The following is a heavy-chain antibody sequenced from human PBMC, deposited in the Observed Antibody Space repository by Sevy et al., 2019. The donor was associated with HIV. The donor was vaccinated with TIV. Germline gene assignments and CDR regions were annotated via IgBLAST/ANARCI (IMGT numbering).Heavy chain of an antibody. CDR1: GFTFREYS. V-gene: IGHV3-48*01. J-gene: IGHJ5*02. CDR3: ARSLAAAENWFDP. CDR2: ISGSSTTI. D-gene: IGHD6-13*01. Sequence: GGSLRLSCVGSGFTFREYSMNWVRQAPGKGLEWVSYISGSSTTIENADSVKDRFSISRDNADNSVFLQMNRLRVEDTAVYYCARSLAAAENWFDPWGQGTLVTVSS.